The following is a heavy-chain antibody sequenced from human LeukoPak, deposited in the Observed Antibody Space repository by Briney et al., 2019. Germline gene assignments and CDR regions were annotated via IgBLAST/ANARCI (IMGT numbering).Heavy chain of an antibody. Sequence: PSETLSLTCTVSGGSISSSTYYWGWIRQPPGKGLEWIGSIYYSGSTYYNPSLKSRVTMSVDTSKNQFSLKLSSVTAADTAVYYCARGPDDAFDIGSQGTMVTVSS. CDR1: GGSISSSTYY. V-gene: IGHV4-39*07. CDR3: ARGPDDAFDI. CDR2: IYYSGST. J-gene: IGHJ3*02.